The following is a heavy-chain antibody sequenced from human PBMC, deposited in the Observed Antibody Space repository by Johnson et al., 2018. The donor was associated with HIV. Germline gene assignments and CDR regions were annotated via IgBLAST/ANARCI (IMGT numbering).Heavy chain of an antibody. J-gene: IGHJ3*02. CDR2: ISGSGGST. V-gene: IGHV3-23*04. CDR3: AKSAPFYYDSPADAFDI. Sequence: LLVESGGGLVQPGGSLRLSCAASGFTFSSYAMSWVRQAPGKGLEWVSAISGSGGSTYYADSVKGRFTISRDNSKNTLYLQMNSLRAEYTAVYYCAKSAPFYYDSPADAFDIWGQGTMFTVSS. D-gene: IGHD3-22*01. CDR1: GFTFSSYA.